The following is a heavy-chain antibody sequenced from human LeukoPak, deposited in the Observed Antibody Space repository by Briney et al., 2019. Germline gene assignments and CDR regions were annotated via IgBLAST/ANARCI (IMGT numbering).Heavy chain of an antibody. J-gene: IGHJ6*02. CDR3: ARVRNNWFGLDYYYGMDV. V-gene: IGHV1-3*01. CDR2: INAGNGNT. CDR1: GYTFTSYA. D-gene: IGHD3-10*01. Sequence: GASVKVSCKASGYTFTSYAMHWVRQAPGQRLEWMGWINAGNGNTKYSQKFQGRVTITRDTSASAAYMELSSLRSEDTAVYYCARVRNNWFGLDYYYGMDVWGQGTTVTVSS.